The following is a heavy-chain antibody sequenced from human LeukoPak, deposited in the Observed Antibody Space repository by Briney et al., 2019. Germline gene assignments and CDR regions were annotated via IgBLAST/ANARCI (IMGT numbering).Heavy chain of an antibody. CDR3: ARDEAAAGTFQH. V-gene: IGHV4-31*03. CDR2: IYYSGST. Sequence: SQTLSLTCTVSGGSISSGGYYWSWIRQHPGKGLEWIGYIYYSGSTYYNPSLKSRVTISVDTSKNQLSLKLSSVTAADTAVYYCARDEAAAGTFQHWGQGTLVTVSS. D-gene: IGHD6-13*01. J-gene: IGHJ1*01. CDR1: GGSISSGGYY.